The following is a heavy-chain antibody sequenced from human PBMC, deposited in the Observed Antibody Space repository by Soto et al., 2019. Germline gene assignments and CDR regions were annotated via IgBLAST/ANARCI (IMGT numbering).Heavy chain of an antibody. CDR2: IVVGSGNT. V-gene: IGHV1-58*01. Sequence: ASVKVSCKASGFTFTSSAVQWVRQARGQRLEWIGWIVVGSGNTNYAQKFQERVTITRDMSTSTAYMELSSLRSEDTAVYYCAAESISITGYYGMDVWGQGTTVTVSS. D-gene: IGHD3-10*01. J-gene: IGHJ6*02. CDR3: AAESISITGYYGMDV. CDR1: GFTFTSSA.